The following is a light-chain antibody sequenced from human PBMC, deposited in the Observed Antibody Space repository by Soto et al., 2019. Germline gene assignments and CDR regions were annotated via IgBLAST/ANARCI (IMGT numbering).Light chain of an antibody. Sequence: QSALTQPRSVSGSPGQSVTVSCTGTNSDVGAYNYVSWYQQHPGKAPKLIIYDVMARPSGVPDRFSGSKSGNTASLTISGLQVEDEADYYCCSHAGMSTWVFGGGTKLTVL. J-gene: IGLJ3*02. V-gene: IGLV2-11*01. CDR2: DVM. CDR3: CSHAGMSTWV. CDR1: NSDVGAYNY.